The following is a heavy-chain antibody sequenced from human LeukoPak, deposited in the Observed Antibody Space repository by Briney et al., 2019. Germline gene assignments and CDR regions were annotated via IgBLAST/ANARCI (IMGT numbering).Heavy chain of an antibody. J-gene: IGHJ4*02. Sequence: PGGSLRLSCAASGFTFSSYSMNWVRQAPGKGLEWVSSISSSSSYIYYADSVRGRFTISRDNAKNSLYLQMNSLRAEDTAVYYCARELRWSQTYFDYWGQGTLVTVSS. CDR2: ISSSSSYI. CDR3: ARELRWSQTYFDY. CDR1: GFTFSSYS. D-gene: IGHD4-23*01. V-gene: IGHV3-21*01.